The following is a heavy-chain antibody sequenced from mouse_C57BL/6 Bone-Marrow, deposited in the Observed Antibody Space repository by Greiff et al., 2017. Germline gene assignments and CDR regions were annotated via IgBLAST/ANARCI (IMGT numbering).Heavy chain of an antibody. CDR2: INPGSGGN. Sequence: VQLQQSGAELVRPGTSVKVSCKASGYAFTNYLIEWVKQRPGQGLEWIGVINPGSGGNNYNEKFKGKATLTADKSSSTAYMQLSSLTSEDSAVYFCARSSYWYFDVWGTGTTVTVSS. D-gene: IGHD1-1*01. V-gene: IGHV1-54*01. J-gene: IGHJ1*03. CDR3: ARSSYWYFDV. CDR1: GYAFTNYL.